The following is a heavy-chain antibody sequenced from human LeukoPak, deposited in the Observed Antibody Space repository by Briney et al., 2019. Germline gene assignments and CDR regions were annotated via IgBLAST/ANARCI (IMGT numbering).Heavy chain of an antibody. Sequence: QPGGSLRLSCAASGFTFITYTMNWVRQAPGKGLEWVSYISSSSNTIYYADSVKGRFTISRDNAKHSLYLQMNSLRAEDTAVYYCARDMVGYSNGPALFDYWGQGTLVTVSS. CDR3: ARDMVGYSNGPALFDY. D-gene: IGHD6-19*01. V-gene: IGHV3-48*01. J-gene: IGHJ4*02. CDR1: GFTFITYT. CDR2: ISSSSNTI.